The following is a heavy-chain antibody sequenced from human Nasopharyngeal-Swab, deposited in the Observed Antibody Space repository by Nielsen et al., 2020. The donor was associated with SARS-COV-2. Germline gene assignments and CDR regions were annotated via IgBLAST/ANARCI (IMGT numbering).Heavy chain of an antibody. CDR3: ARVKITIFGVAYFDY. D-gene: IGHD3-3*01. CDR2: IYYSGST. Sequence: WIRQPPGKGLEWIGSIYYSGSTYYNPSLKSRVTISVDTSKNQFSLKLSSVTAADTAVYYCARVKITIFGVAYFDYWGQGTLVTVSS. V-gene: IGHV4-39*07. J-gene: IGHJ4*02.